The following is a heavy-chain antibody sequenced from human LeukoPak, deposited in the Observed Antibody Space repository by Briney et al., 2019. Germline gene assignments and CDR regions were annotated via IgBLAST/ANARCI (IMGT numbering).Heavy chain of an antibody. D-gene: IGHD3-10*01. Sequence: KPSETLSLTCTVSGGSISSYYWSWIRQPPGKGLEWIGYIYYSGSTIYNPSLKSRVTISVDTSKNQFSLKLSSVTAADTAVYYCARGVDYYGVWGQGTLVTVSS. CDR1: GGSISSYY. V-gene: IGHV4-59*01. CDR3: ARGVDYYGV. J-gene: IGHJ4*02. CDR2: IYYSGST.